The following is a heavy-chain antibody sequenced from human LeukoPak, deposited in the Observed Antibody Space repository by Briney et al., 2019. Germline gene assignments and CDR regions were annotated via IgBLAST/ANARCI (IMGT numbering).Heavy chain of an antibody. J-gene: IGHJ4*02. CDR3: ARDPGSYGPSYYFDY. Sequence: ASVRVSCKASGYTFTTYYMHWVRHAPGRGLEWMGIINASGGSTSYAQKFQGRVTMTRDTSTSTVYMELSSLRSEDTAVYSCARDPGSYGPSYYFDYWGQGTLVTVSS. V-gene: IGHV1-46*01. CDR1: GYTFTTYY. CDR2: INASGGST. D-gene: IGHD5-18*01.